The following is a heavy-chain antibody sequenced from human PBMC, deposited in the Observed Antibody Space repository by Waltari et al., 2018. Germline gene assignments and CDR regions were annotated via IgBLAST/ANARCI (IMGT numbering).Heavy chain of an antibody. V-gene: IGHV4-4*07. CDR1: ADSMTRYH. Sequence: VQLQESGPGLVRSSETLSLPCTVSADSMTRYHYMWTWIRQPAGKALEWIGRIYPGGSTNYNASLNSRVAMSLDTSENQFSLNLASVTAADTAVYYCARGPSSVRNWFDAWGQGILVTVSS. CDR2: IYPGGST. CDR3: ARGPSSVRNWFDA. D-gene: IGHD3-10*01. J-gene: IGHJ5*02.